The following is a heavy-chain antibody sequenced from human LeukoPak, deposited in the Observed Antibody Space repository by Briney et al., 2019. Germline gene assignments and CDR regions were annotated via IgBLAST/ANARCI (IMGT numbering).Heavy chain of an antibody. J-gene: IGHJ4*02. D-gene: IGHD6-13*01. Sequence: GGSLRLSCAASGFTFSSYGMHWVRQAPGKGLEWVAVIWYDGSNKYYADSVKGRFTISRDNSKNTLYLQMNSLRAEDTAVYYCAKGSRGIAAAGDYFDYWGQGTLVTVSP. V-gene: IGHV3-33*06. CDR1: GFTFSSYG. CDR3: AKGSRGIAAAGDYFDY. CDR2: IWYDGSNK.